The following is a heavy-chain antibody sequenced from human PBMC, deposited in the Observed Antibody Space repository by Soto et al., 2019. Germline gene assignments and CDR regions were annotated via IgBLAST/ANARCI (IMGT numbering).Heavy chain of an antibody. CDR2: MYYSGTT. V-gene: IGHV4-39*01. J-gene: IGHJ5*02. CDR1: GGTISSSDFY. CDR3: AVVDSTGNWFDP. Sequence: SETLSLTCTVSGGTISSSDFYWGWLRQPPGKGLDFIGSMYYSGTTYYNPSLKNRITISVDTSKNQFSLKLISVTAADTAVYYCAVVDSTGNWFDPWGQGALVTVSS. D-gene: IGHD3-22*01.